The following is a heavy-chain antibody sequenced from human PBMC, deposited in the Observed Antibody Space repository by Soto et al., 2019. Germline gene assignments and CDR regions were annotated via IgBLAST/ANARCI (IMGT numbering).Heavy chain of an antibody. CDR2: INAGNGNT. V-gene: IGHV1-3*01. CDR1: GYTFTNYA. CDR3: ARGHLAVVPVASWFYYMDV. Sequence: QVQLVQSGAEVEKPEASVKVSCKASGYTFTNYAVHWVRQAPGQRLERMGWINAGNGNTRFSQNLQGRVTITRDTSARTVYMELSSLRSEDTAVYYCARGHLAVVPVASWFYYMDVWGKWTTVTVSS. J-gene: IGHJ6*03. D-gene: IGHD2-2*01.